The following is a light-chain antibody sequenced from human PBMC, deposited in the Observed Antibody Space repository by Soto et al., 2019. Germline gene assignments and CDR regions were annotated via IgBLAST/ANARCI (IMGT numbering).Light chain of an antibody. J-gene: IGLJ1*01. CDR1: SSNIGNNY. CDR2: ENN. Sequence: QSVLTQPPSVSAAPGQKVTISCSGSSSNIGNNYVSWYQQLPGTAPKLLIYENNKRPSGIPDRFSGSKSGTSATLGSTGLQAGDEDDDYCGTWDSSLRPSDVFGTGTTVTVL. V-gene: IGLV1-51*02. CDR3: GTWDSSLRPSDV.